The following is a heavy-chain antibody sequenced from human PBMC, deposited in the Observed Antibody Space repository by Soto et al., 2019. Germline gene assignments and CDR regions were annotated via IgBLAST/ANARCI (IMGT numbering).Heavy chain of an antibody. CDR3: ARGRFHWNLYNWFDP. V-gene: IGHV4-34*01. D-gene: IGHD1-1*01. CDR1: GGSFSGYY. J-gene: IGHJ5*02. Sequence: SETLSLTCAVYGGSFSGYYWSWIRQPPGKGLEWIGEINHSGSTNYNPSLKSRVTISVGTSKNQFSLKLSSVTAADTAVYYCARGRFHWNLYNWFDPWGQGTLVTISS. CDR2: INHSGST.